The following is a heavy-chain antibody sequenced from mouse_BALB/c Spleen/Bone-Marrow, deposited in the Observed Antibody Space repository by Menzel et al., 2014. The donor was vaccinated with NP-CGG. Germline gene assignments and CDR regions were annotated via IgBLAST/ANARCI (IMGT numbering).Heavy chain of an antibody. CDR1: GFTFSDYY. D-gene: IGHD2-3*01. J-gene: IGHJ4*01. CDR2: ISNGGGST. Sequence: EVQRVESGGGLVQPGGSLKLSCATSGFTFSDYYMYWVRQTPEKRLEWVAYISNGGGSTYYPDTVKGRFTISRDNAENTLYLQMSRLKSEDTAMYYCARRGWYYAMDYWGQGTSVTVSS. CDR3: ARRGWYYAMDY. V-gene: IGHV5-12*02.